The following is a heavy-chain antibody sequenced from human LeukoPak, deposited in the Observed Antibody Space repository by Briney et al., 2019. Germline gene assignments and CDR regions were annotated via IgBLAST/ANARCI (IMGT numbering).Heavy chain of an antibody. J-gene: IGHJ4*02. CDR3: AKDIDYGDYVVS. Sequence: GGSLRLSCAASGFTFSGHAMSWVRQAPGKGLEWVSVISSSGGTTYYADSVKGRFTISRDNSKNTLYLQMNSLRAEDTAVYYCAKDIDYGDYVVSWGQGTLVTVSS. D-gene: IGHD4-17*01. CDR2: ISSSGGTT. CDR1: GFTFSGHA. V-gene: IGHV3-23*01.